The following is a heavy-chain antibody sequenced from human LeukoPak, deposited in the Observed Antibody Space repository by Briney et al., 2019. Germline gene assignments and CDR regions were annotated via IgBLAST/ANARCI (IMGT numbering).Heavy chain of an antibody. J-gene: IGHJ6*02. CDR2: IKSKTDGGTT. D-gene: IGHD1-26*01. CDR1: GFTFSNAW. V-gene: IGHV3-15*01. CDR3: TTDLIVGAPYYYGMDV. Sequence: GGSLRLSCAASGFTFSNAWMSWVRQAPGKGLEWVGRIKSKTDGGTTDYAAPVKGRFTISRDDSKNTLYLQMNSLKTEDTAVYYCTTDLIVGAPYYYGMDVWGQGTTVTVSS.